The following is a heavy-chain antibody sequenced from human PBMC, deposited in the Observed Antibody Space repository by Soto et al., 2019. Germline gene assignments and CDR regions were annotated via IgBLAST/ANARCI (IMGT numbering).Heavy chain of an antibody. J-gene: IGHJ4*02. Sequence: SGPTLVNPTQTLTLTCTLSGFSLSTRGMCVSWIRQPPGKALEWLARIDWYDDKYYSTSLKTRLTISKDTSKNQVVLTMTNMEPVYSATYYCARIRNGDAPHFDYWGQGTPVTVSS. CDR3: ARIRNGDAPHFDY. V-gene: IGHV2-70*11. D-gene: IGHD2-2*01. CDR2: IDWYDDK. CDR1: GFSLSTRGMC.